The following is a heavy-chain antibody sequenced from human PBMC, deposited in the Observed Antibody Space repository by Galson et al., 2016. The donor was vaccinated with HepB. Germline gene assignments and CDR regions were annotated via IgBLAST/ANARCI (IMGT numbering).Heavy chain of an antibody. Sequence: QSGAEVKKPGESLKISCETSGYSFTTYWIAWVRQVPGKGLECMGIIYPDDSDTIYSPSFQGHVTLSVDKSTSTAYLQWGSLKTSDTAIYFCVIVTSLTDHWGQGTLVTVSS. V-gene: IGHV5-51*01. D-gene: IGHD2/OR15-2a*01. CDR1: GYSFTTYW. CDR2: IYPDDSDT. J-gene: IGHJ4*02. CDR3: VIVTSLTDH.